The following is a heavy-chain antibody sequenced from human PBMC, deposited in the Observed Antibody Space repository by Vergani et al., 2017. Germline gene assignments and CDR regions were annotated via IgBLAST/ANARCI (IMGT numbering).Heavy chain of an antibody. CDR3: ARDSTPYSSGWPDAFDI. D-gene: IGHD6-19*01. CDR2: ISSSSSYI. CDR1: GFTFSSYS. J-gene: IGHJ3*02. V-gene: IGHV3-21*01. Sequence: EVQLVESGGGLVKPGGSLRLSCAASGFTFSSYSMNWVRQAPGKGLEWVSSISSSSSYIYYADSVKGRFTISRDNAKNSLYLQMNSLRAEDTAVYYCARDSTPYSSGWPDAFDIWGQGTMVTVSS.